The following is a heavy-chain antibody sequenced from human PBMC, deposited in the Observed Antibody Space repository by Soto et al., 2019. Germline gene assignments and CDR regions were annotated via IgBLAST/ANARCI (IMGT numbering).Heavy chain of an antibody. J-gene: IGHJ5*02. V-gene: IGHV1-58*01. CDR3: AAVPTGIAAARSWFDP. CDR2: IVVGSGNT. CDR1: GFTFTSSA. Sequence: SVKVSCKASGFTFTSSAVQWVRQARGQRLEWIGWIVVGSGNTNYAQKFQERVTITRDMSTSTAYMELSSLRSEDTAVYYCAAVPTGIAAARSWFDPWGQGTLVTVSS. D-gene: IGHD6-13*01.